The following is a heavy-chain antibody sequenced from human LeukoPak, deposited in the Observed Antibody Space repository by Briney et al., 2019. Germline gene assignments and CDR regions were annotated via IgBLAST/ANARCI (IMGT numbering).Heavy chain of an antibody. Sequence: ASVKVSCKASGYTFTGYYMHWVRQAPGQGLEWVGWINTNTGNPTYAQGFTGRFVFSLDTSVSTAYLQISSLKAEDTAVYYCARDKDGLGYWFDPWGQGTRVTVSS. CDR2: INTNTGNP. V-gene: IGHV7-4-1*02. D-gene: IGHD3/OR15-3a*01. CDR1: GYTFTGYY. J-gene: IGHJ5*01. CDR3: ARDKDGLGYWFDP.